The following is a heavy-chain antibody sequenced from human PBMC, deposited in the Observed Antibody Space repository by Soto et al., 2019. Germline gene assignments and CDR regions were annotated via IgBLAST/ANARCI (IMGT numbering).Heavy chain of an antibody. CDR2: IYYSGST. CDR3: ARYAAPGVAGQSSFDY. Sequence: SETLSLTCTVSGGSISSGDYYWSWIRQPPGKGLEWIGYIYYSGSTYYNPSLKSRVTISVDTSKNQFSLKLSSVTAADTAVYYCARYAAPGVAGQSSFDYWGQGTLVTVSS. D-gene: IGHD2-15*01. CDR1: GGSISSGDYY. V-gene: IGHV4-30-4*01. J-gene: IGHJ4*02.